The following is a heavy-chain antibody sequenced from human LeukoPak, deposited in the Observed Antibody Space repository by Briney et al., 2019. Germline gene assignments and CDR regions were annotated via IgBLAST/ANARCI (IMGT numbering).Heavy chain of an antibody. J-gene: IGHJ4*02. V-gene: IGHV4-39*07. Sequence: SETLSLTCTVSGGSISSSSYYWGWIRQPPGKGLEGIGEINHSGSTNYNPSLKSRVTISVDTSKNQFSLKLSSVTAADTAVYYCARGVMAVYWGQGTLVSVSS. CDR3: ARGVMAVY. CDR1: GGSISSSSYY. D-gene: IGHD3-16*01. CDR2: INHSGST.